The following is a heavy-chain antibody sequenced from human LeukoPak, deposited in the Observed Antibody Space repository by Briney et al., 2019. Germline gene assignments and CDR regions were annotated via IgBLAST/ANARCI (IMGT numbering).Heavy chain of an antibody. Sequence: GGSQRLSCSASGFTFSASAPHWVRQAPGKGLEYVSAISSNGDKTYYADSVKGRFTISRDNSKNTPYLQMSSPRAEDTAVFYCVKKSDDGRLNYFDYWGQGTLVTVSS. CDR1: GFTFSASA. CDR3: VKKSDDGRLNYFDY. CDR2: ISSNGDKT. V-gene: IGHV3-64D*06. D-gene: IGHD3-22*01. J-gene: IGHJ4*02.